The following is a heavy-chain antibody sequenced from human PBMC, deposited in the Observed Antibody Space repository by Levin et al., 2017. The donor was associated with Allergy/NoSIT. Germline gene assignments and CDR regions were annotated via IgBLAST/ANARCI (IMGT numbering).Heavy chain of an antibody. Sequence: GGSLRLSCAASGFTFSSYGMHWVRQAPGKGLEWVAVIWYDGSNKYYADSVKGRFTISRDNSKNTLYLQMNSLRAEDTAVYYCARQGIAAAGTRRGWFDPWGQGTLVTVSS. J-gene: IGHJ5*02. V-gene: IGHV3-33*01. CDR3: ARQGIAAAGTRRGWFDP. D-gene: IGHD6-13*01. CDR1: GFTFSSYG. CDR2: IWYDGSNK.